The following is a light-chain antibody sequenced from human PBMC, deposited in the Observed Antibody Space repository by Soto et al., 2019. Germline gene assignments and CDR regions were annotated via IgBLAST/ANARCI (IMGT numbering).Light chain of an antibody. CDR1: QTVSTN. CDR2: GAS. V-gene: IGKV3-15*01. Sequence: EIVMTQSQVTLSASPGERATLSCRASQTVSTNLAWYQQRPGQAPRLLIYGASTRVTGIPPRFSGSGSGTDFTLTISSLQSEDFAVYFCRQYTNWPQNFGQGTKLEI. CDR3: RQYTNWPQN. J-gene: IGKJ2*01.